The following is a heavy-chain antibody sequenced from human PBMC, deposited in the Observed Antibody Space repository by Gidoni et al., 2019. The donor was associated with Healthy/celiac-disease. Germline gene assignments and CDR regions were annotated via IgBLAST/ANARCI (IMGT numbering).Heavy chain of an antibody. CDR1: GFTFSSYS. D-gene: IGHD3-3*01. J-gene: IGHJ5*02. Sequence: EVQLVESGGGLVKPGGSLRLSCAASGFTFSSYSMNWVRQAPGKGLEWVSSISSSSSYIYYADSLKGRFTISRDNAKNSLYLQMNSLRAEDTAVYYCARDLFYEFPNWFDPWGQGTLVTVSS. V-gene: IGHV3-21*01. CDR2: ISSSSSYI. CDR3: ARDLFYEFPNWFDP.